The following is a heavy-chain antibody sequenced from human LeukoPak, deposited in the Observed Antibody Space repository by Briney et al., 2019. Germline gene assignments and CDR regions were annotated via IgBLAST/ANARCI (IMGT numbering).Heavy chain of an antibody. Sequence: SETLSLTCAVYGGSFSGYYWSWIRQPPGEGLEWIGEINHSGSTNYNPPLKSRVTISVDTPKNQFSLKLSSVTAADTAVYYCASPRRAHLYFDYWGQGTLVTVSS. CDR1: GGSFSGYY. V-gene: IGHV4-34*01. J-gene: IGHJ4*02. CDR2: INHSGST. CDR3: ASPRRAHLYFDY.